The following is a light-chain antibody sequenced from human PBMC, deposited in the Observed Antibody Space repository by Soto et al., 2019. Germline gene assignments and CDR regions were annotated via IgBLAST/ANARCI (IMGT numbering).Light chain of an antibody. CDR3: CSYAGSYTFV. CDR2: DVS. CDR1: SSDVGGYNY. Sequence: QSALTQPRSVSGSPGQSVTISCTGTSSDVGGYNYVSWYQQHPGKAPKLMIYDVSKRPSGVPDRFSGSKSGNTASLTISGLQDEDEDDYYCCSYAGSYTFVFGGGTKLTVL. J-gene: IGLJ2*01. V-gene: IGLV2-11*01.